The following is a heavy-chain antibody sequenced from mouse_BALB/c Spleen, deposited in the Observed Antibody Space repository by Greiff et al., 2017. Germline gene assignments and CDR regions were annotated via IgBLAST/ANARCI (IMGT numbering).Heavy chain of an antibody. Sequence: QVQLKESGPGLVQPSQSLSITCTVSGFSLTSYGVHWVRQSPGKGLEWLGVIWSGGSTDYNAAFISRLSISKDNSKSHVFFKMNSLQANDTAIYYCASYALFAYWGQGTLVTVSA. CDR2: IWSGGST. CDR3: ASYALFAY. D-gene: IGHD6-5*01. J-gene: IGHJ3*01. V-gene: IGHV2-2*02. CDR1: GFSLTSYG.